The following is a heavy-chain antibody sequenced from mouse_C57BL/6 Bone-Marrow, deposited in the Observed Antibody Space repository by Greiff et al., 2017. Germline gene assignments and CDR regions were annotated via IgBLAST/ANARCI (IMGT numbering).Heavy chain of an antibody. CDR2: IHPNSGST. CDR1: GYTFTSYW. V-gene: IGHV1-64*01. CDR3: ARSRYYGSSPYYFDY. D-gene: IGHD1-1*01. J-gene: IGHJ2*01. Sequence: QVHVKQSGAELVKPGASVKLSCKASGYTFTSYWMHWVKQRPGQGLEWIGMIHPNSGSTNYNEKFKSKATLTVDKSSSTAYMQLSSLTSEDSAVYYCARSRYYGSSPYYFDYWGQGTTLTVSS.